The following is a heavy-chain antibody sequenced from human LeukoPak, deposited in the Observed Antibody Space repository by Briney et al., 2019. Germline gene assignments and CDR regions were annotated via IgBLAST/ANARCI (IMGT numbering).Heavy chain of an antibody. Sequence: ASVKVSCKASGGTFNSYAISWVRQAPGQGLEWMGGIIPIFDTANYAQKFQGRVTITTDESTNTAYMELSSLRSEDTAVYYCARVGRIAAPFFDYWGQGTLVTVSS. D-gene: IGHD6-6*01. CDR3: ARVGRIAAPFFDY. J-gene: IGHJ4*02. CDR1: GGTFNSYA. V-gene: IGHV1-69*05. CDR2: IIPIFDTA.